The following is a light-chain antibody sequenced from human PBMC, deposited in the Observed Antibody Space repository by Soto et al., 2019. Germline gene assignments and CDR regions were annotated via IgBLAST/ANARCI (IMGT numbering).Light chain of an antibody. J-gene: IGLJ1*01. V-gene: IGLV2-23*01. CDR3: CLYVGATTYV. CDR1: SGYVGTYSL. CDR2: EGH. Sequence: QSALAQPASVSGSPGQSITISCTGASGYVGTYSLVSWYQQHPGKAPKVVIYEGHKRPSGVPDRFSGSTSVNTASLTISGLQTDDEADYYCCLYVGATTYVFGTGTNSPS.